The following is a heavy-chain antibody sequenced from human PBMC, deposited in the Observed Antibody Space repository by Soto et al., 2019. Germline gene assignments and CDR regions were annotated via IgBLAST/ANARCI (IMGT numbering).Heavy chain of an antibody. D-gene: IGHD2-15*01. CDR2: IYSSGTT. CDR3: ARRPLGYCSGGSCYRPYYFDY. CDR1: GDSINSSPHY. V-gene: IGHV4-39*01. J-gene: IGHJ4*02. Sequence: SETLSLTCTVSGDSINSSPHYWGWIRQPPGKGLEWIGNIYSSGTTYYNSSLETRVTISLDTSRNQFSLKLNSVTAADTAVYYCARRPLGYCSGGSCYRPYYFDYWGQGILVTVSS.